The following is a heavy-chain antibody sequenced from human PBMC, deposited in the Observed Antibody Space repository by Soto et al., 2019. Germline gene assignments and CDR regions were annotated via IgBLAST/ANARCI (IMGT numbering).Heavy chain of an antibody. J-gene: IGHJ4*02. CDR2: ISWNSGSI. Sequence: EVQLVESGGGLVQPGRSLRLSCAASGFTFDDYAMHWVRQAPGKGLEWVSGISWNSGSIGYVDSVKGRFTISRDNAKNSLYLQMNSLRAEDTALYYCAKGDCSSTSCDFDYWGQGTLVTVSS. CDR3: AKGDCSSTSCDFDY. CDR1: GFTFDDYA. V-gene: IGHV3-9*01. D-gene: IGHD2-2*01.